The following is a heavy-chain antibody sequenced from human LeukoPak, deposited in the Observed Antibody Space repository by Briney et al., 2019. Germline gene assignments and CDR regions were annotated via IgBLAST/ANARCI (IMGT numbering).Heavy chain of an antibody. CDR1: GGSNSSYY. CDR2: IYYSGST. D-gene: IGHD5-18*01. V-gene: IGHV4-59*08. CDR3: ARQTPIQLWTPNWFDP. J-gene: IGHJ5*02. Sequence: PSETLSLTCTVSGGSNSSYYWRWLGQPPGKGLEGMGYIYYSGSTNYNTSLKSRVTISVDTSKNQFSLKLSSVTAADTAVYYCARQTPIQLWTPNWFDPWGQGTLVTVSS.